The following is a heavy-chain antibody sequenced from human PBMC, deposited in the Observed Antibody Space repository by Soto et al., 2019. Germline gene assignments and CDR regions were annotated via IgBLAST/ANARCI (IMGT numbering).Heavy chain of an antibody. J-gene: IGHJ5*02. CDR2: IKSKTDGGTT. D-gene: IGHD3-22*01. CDR1: GFTFSNAW. Sequence: PGGSLRLSCAASGFTFSNAWMSWVRQAPGKGVEWVGRIKSKTDGGTTDYAAPVKGRFTISRDDSKNTLYLQMNSLKTEDTAVYYCTTDLPGADPYYYDSSGYYHWGQGTLVTVSS. CDR3: TTDLPGADPYYYDSSGYYH. V-gene: IGHV3-15*01.